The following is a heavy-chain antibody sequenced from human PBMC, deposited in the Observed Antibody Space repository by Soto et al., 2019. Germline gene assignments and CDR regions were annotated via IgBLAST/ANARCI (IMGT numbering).Heavy chain of an antibody. CDR3: ARVGIAAAGTWGEVDY. CDR1: GFTFSSYW. D-gene: IGHD6-13*01. Sequence: GGSLRLSCAASGFTFSSYWMSWVRQAPGKGLEWVANIKQDGSEKYYVDSVKGRFTISRDNAKNSLYLQMNSLRAEDTAVYYCARVGIAAAGTWGEVDYWGQGTLVTVSS. CDR2: IKQDGSEK. V-gene: IGHV3-7*05. J-gene: IGHJ4*02.